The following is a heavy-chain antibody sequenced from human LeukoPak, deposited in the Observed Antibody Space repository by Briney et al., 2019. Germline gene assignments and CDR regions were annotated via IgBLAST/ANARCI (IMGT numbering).Heavy chain of an antibody. J-gene: IGHJ6*03. CDR2: INPNSGGT. Sequence: ASVKVSCKASGYSFTGYYMHWVRQAPGQGLEWMGWINPNSGGTNYAQKFQGRVTMTRDTSISTAYMELSRLRSDDTAVYYCARDETGYYGSGSLGYMDVWGKGTTVTVSS. V-gene: IGHV1-2*02. CDR3: ARDETGYYGSGSLGYMDV. CDR1: GYSFTGYY. D-gene: IGHD3-10*01.